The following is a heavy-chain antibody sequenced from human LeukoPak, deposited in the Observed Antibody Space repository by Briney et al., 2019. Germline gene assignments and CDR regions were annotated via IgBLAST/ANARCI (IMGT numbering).Heavy chain of an antibody. V-gene: IGHV1-8*01. CDR1: GYTFTSYD. CDR3: ARGAVLTRAVDMDV. D-gene: IGHD2-2*01. J-gene: IGHJ6*03. Sequence: GASVKVSCKASGYTFTSYDINWVRQATGQGLEWMGWMNPNSGNTGYAQKFQGRVTMTRNTSISTAYMELSSLRSEDTAVYYCARGAVLTRAVDMDVWGKGTTVTISS. CDR2: MNPNSGNT.